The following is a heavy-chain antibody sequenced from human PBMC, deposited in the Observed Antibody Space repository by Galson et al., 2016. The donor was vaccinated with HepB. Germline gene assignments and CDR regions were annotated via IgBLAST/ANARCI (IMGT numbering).Heavy chain of an antibody. CDR3: ATAPYSSGWYNYYYYGMDV. CDR2: IIPIFGTA. D-gene: IGHD6-19*01. CDR1: GGTFSNCA. J-gene: IGHJ6*02. V-gene: IGHV1-69*13. Sequence: SVKVSCKASGGTFSNCAVSWVRQAPGQGLEWMGGIIPIFGTANHAQKFQGRVTITADESTSTVYTRLSSLRSEDTAVYYCATAPYSSGWYNYYYYGMDVWGQGSTVTVSS.